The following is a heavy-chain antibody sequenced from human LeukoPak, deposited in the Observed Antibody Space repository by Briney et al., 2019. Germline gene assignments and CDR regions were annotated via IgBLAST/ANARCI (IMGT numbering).Heavy chain of an antibody. D-gene: IGHD3-22*01. CDR2: TYYRSKWYN. Sequence: SQTLSLTCAISGDSVSSRSAAWNWIRQSPSRGLEWLGRTYYRSKWYNNYAGSVESRITINPDTSKNQFSLQLNSVTPEDTAVYYCAKRTPYSSGSYYFDYWGQGTLVTVSS. V-gene: IGHV6-1*01. J-gene: IGHJ4*02. CDR1: GDSVSSRSAA. CDR3: AKRTPYSSGSYYFDY.